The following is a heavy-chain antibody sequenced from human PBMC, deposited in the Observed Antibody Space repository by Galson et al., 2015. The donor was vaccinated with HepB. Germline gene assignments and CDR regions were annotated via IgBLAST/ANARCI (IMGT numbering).Heavy chain of an antibody. D-gene: IGHD6-13*01. CDR3: VTVKQQLVWDDAFDI. Sequence: SLRLSCATSGFTLNKYWVTWVRQAPGKGLEWVANIKHDGVEKYYVDSVKGRFTISRDNAKNSVFLQLNSLRADDTAVYYCVTVKQQLVWDDAFDIWGQGTMVTVSS. CDR2: IKHDGVEK. CDR1: GFTLNKYW. J-gene: IGHJ3*02. V-gene: IGHV3-7*03.